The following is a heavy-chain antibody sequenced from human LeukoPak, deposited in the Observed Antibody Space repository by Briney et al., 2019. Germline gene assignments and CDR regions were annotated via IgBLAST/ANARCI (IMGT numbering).Heavy chain of an antibody. V-gene: IGHV1-69*01. Sequence: ASVKVSCKTSGGTFSGYAISWIRQAPGQGLEWMGGIIPIFGTTNYAQNIQDRVTITADESTSTAHMDLSSLRSEDTAIYYWAGGGYSTSTAYYYYYMDVWGKGTTVTVSS. D-gene: IGHD5-12*01. CDR1: GGTFSGYA. CDR3: AGGGYSTSTAYYYYYMDV. CDR2: IIPIFGTT. J-gene: IGHJ6*03.